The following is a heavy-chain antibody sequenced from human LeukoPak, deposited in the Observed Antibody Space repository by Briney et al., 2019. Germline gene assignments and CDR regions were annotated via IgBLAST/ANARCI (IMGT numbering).Heavy chain of an antibody. CDR3: ARARGGVGATPYYFDY. V-gene: IGHV4-59*01. CDR2: IYYSGNT. Sequence: SETLSLTCTVSGGSISTYYWSWIRQPPGKGLEWIGYIYYSGNTNYNPSLKSRVTISVDTSKNQFSLKLSSVTAADTAVYYCARARGGVGATPYYFDYWGQGTLVTVSS. J-gene: IGHJ4*02. D-gene: IGHD1-26*01. CDR1: GGSISTYY.